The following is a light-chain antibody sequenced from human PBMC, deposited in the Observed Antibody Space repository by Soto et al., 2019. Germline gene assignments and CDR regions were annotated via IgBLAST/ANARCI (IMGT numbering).Light chain of an antibody. V-gene: IGLV2-14*01. CDR1: ISDVGGYNF. CDR2: EVS. Sequence: QSVLTQPSSLSGSPGQSITISCTGTISDVGGYNFVSWYQQHPGKAPKLMIYEVSNRPSGVSNRFSGSKSGNTASLTISGLQAEDEADYYCSSFTSGSTLFGTGTKVTVL. J-gene: IGLJ1*01. CDR3: SSFTSGSTL.